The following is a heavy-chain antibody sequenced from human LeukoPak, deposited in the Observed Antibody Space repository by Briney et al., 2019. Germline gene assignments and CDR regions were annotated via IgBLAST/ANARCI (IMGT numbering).Heavy chain of an antibody. Sequence: PGGSLRLSCAASGFTFSSYAMSWVRQAPGKGLEWVSYISSSSDTIYYADSVKGRFTISRDNAKNSLYPQMNSLRAEDTAVYYCAREVLLWFGELPVDWFDPWGQGTLVTVSS. CDR1: GFTFSSYA. CDR3: AREVLLWFGELPVDWFDP. CDR2: ISSSSDTI. J-gene: IGHJ5*02. D-gene: IGHD3-10*01. V-gene: IGHV3-48*01.